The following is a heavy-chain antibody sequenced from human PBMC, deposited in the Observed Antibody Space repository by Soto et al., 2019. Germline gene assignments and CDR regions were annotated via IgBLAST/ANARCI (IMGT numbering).Heavy chain of an antibody. CDR2: ISDSGGRT. Sequence: EVQLLESGGGLVQPGGSLRLSCAVSGFTFNNYAMNWGRQAPGKGLEWVSSISDSGGRTYYADSVKGRFTISRDNSKNTLYLQMNSLRAEDTAIYYCAKDALGDYFYYGMDVWGQGTTVTVSS. CDR1: GFTFNNYA. V-gene: IGHV3-23*01. J-gene: IGHJ6*02. CDR3: AKDALGDYFYYGMDV.